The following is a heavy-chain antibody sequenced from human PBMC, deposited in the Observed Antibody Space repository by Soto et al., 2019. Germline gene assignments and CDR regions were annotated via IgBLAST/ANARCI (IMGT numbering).Heavy chain of an antibody. CDR2: ISGSGGST. D-gene: IGHD6-13*01. V-gene: IGHV3-23*01. CDR1: GYTLTNYA. Sequence: GGSLRIFCAASGYTLTNYAVPRVPPAPGKGLEWVSTISGSGGSTYYADSVKGRFTISRDNSKNTLYLQMNSLRAEDTAVYYCAKDQGSSWYEIDYWGQGT. J-gene: IGHJ4*02. CDR3: AKDQGSSWYEIDY.